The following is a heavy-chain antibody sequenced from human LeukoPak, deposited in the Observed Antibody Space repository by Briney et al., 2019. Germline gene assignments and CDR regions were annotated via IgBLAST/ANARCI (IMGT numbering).Heavy chain of an antibody. J-gene: IGHJ3*02. CDR1: GGTFSSYA. CDR3: ARVLYYYDSSGLNDAFDI. Sequence: ASVKVSCKASGGTFSSYAISWVRQAPGQGLEWMGGIIPIFGTANYAQKFQGRVTITADESTSTAYMELSRLRSDDTAVYYCARVLYYYDSSGLNDAFDIWGQGTMVTVSS. D-gene: IGHD3-22*01. CDR2: IIPIFGTA. V-gene: IGHV1-69*13.